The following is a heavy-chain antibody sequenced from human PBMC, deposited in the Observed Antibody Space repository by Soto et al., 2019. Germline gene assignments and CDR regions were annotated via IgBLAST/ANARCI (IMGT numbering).Heavy chain of an antibody. D-gene: IGHD2-15*01. V-gene: IGHV4-39*01. CDR2: IYYSGST. CDR3: ARLIVGYGLGYCSGGSCYQNYYYYYMGV. Sequence: SETLSLTCTVSGGSISSSSYYWGWIRQPPGKGLGWIGSIYYSGSTYYNPSLKSRVTISVDTSKNQFSLKLSSVTAADTAVYYCARLIVGYGLGYCSGGSCYQNYYYYYMGVWGKGTTVTVSS. J-gene: IGHJ6*03. CDR1: GGSISSSSYY.